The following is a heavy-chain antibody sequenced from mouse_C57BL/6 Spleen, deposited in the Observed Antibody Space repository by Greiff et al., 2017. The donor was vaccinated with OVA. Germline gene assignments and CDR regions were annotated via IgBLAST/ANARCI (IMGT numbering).Heavy chain of an antibody. CDR3: ARPEYYGSSLWYFDV. Sequence: EVQRVESGGGLVKPGGSLKLSCAASGFTFSDYGMHWVRQAPEKGLEWVAYISSGSSTIYYADTVTGRFTISRDNAKNTLFLHMTSLRSEDTAVYYCARPEYYGSSLWYFDVWGTGTTVTVSS. CDR2: ISSGSSTI. J-gene: IGHJ1*03. D-gene: IGHD1-1*01. CDR1: GFTFSDYG. V-gene: IGHV5-17*01.